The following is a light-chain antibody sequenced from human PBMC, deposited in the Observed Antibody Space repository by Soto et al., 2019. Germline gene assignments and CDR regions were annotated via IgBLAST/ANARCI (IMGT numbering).Light chain of an antibody. CDR3: AQIYTAQWT. CDR1: ENIKNY. V-gene: IGKV1-39*01. J-gene: IGKJ1*01. CDR2: GAS. Sequence: DIHVTQSPSSLPASLGDRVTITCRASENIKNYLIWYQQKPGKAPKLLLYGASTLKTGVPSRFSGSGSGTDFTFTIGGLKPDDFATYYCAQIYTAQWTFGQGTRV.